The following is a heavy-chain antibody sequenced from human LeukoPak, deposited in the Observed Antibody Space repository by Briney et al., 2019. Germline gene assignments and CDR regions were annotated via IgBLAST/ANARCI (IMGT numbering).Heavy chain of an antibody. CDR3: ASLQYYDFWSNYYGMDV. Sequence: SETLFLTCAVYGGSFSGYYWSWIRQPPGKGLEWIGYIYYSGSTNYNPSLKSRVTISVDTSKNQFSLKLSSVTAADTAVYYCASLQYYDFWSNYYGMDVWGQGTTVTVSS. CDR2: IYYSGST. V-gene: IGHV4-59*01. CDR1: GGSFSGYY. D-gene: IGHD3-3*01. J-gene: IGHJ6*02.